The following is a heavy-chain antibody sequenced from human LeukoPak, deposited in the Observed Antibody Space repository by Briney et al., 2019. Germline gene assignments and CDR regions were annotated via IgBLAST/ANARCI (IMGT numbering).Heavy chain of an antibody. CDR1: GFTFSSYG. CDR2: ISFDGTNT. D-gene: IGHD1-26*01. V-gene: IGHV3-30*18. Sequence: GGSLRLSCETSGFTFSSYGMHWVRQAPGKGLQWVAVISFDGTNTVYLDSVKGRFTISRDNSKNTLYLQMNSLTSEDTATYYCAKEKGWELLWPYIDFWGQGTLVNVYS. J-gene: IGHJ4*02. CDR3: AKEKGWELLWPYIDF.